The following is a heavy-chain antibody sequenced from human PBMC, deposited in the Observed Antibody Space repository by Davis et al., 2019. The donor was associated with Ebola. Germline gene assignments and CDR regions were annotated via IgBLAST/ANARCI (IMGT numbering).Heavy chain of an antibody. V-gene: IGHV1-69*13. CDR1: GGTFNRHI. J-gene: IGHJ4*02. Sequence: SVKVSCKASGGTFNRHIYDWVRQAPGQGLEWMGGVIPTPNSAQKFQGRVAQRFQGRVTITADDSTSTVYMEMSSLRSEDTAIYYCAREALMEFQGVFDYWGQGTLITVSS. D-gene: IGHD3-10*01. CDR2: VIPTPNSA. CDR3: AREALMEFQGVFDY.